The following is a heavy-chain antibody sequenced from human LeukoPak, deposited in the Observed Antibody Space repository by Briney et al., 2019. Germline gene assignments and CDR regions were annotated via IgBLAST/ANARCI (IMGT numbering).Heavy chain of an antibody. V-gene: IGHV4-34*01. J-gene: IGHJ4*02. Sequence: SETLSLTCAVYGGSFSGYYWSWIRQPPGKGLEWIGEINHSGSTNYNPSLKSRVTISVDTSKNQFSLKLSSVTAADTAVYDCARGGRRSSSWYSYWGQGTLVTVSS. CDR2: INHSGST. D-gene: IGHD6-13*01. CDR1: GGSFSGYY. CDR3: ARGGRRSSSWYSY.